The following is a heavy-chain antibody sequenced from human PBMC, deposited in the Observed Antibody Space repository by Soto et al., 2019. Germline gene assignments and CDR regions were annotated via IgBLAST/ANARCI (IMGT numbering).Heavy chain of an antibody. J-gene: IGHJ5*02. CDR1: GFTFSSYG. V-gene: IGHV3-30*18. D-gene: IGHD3-16*01. CDR3: AKDNYGDP. Sequence: PGGSLRLSCAASGFTFSSYGMHWVRQAPGKGLEWVAVISYDGSNKYYADSVKGRFTISRDNSKNTLYLQMNSLRAEDTAVYYCAKDNYGDPWGQGTLVTVSS. CDR2: ISYDGSNK.